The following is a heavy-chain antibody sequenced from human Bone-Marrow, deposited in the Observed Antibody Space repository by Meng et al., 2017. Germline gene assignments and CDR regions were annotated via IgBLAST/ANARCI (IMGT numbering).Heavy chain of an antibody. CDR3: ARGLRIAGSNWFDP. CDR1: GGTFSSYA. Sequence: SVKVSCKASGGTFSSYAISWVRQAPGQGLEWMGGIIPIFGTANYAQKFQGRVTITADESTSTAYMELSSLRSEDTAVYYCARGLRIAGSNWFDPWGQGTLVTVSS. V-gene: IGHV1-69*13. D-gene: IGHD6-13*01. CDR2: IIPIFGTA. J-gene: IGHJ5*02.